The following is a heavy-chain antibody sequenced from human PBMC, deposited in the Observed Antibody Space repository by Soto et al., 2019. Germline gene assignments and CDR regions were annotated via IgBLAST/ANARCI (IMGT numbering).Heavy chain of an antibody. V-gene: IGHV7-4-1*01. Sequence: ASVKVSCKASGYTFTSYAMNWVRQAPGQGLEWMGWINTNTGNPTYAQGFTGRFVFSLDTSVSTAYLQICSLKAEDTAVYYCARSRSSGPYYDFWSGYYQNYYYYGMDVRG. CDR2: INTNTGNP. D-gene: IGHD3-3*01. J-gene: IGHJ6*02. CDR1: GYTFTSYA. CDR3: ARSRSSGPYYDFWSGYYQNYYYYGMDV.